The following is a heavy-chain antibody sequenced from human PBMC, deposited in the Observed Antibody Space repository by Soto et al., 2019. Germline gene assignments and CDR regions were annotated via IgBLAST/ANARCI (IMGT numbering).Heavy chain of an antibody. CDR3: TGEVASGY. Sequence: QVQLVESGGGVVQPGRSLRLSCAVSGFTVSPYGMHWVRQAPGKGLEWVAVISRDGGTKYYADSVKGRFTISRDNSRNTLFLEMNSPRGDDMAVYYCTGEVASGYWGQGTLVTVSS. J-gene: IGHJ4*02. V-gene: IGHV3-30*03. CDR2: ISRDGGTK. D-gene: IGHD2-8*02. CDR1: GFTVSPYG.